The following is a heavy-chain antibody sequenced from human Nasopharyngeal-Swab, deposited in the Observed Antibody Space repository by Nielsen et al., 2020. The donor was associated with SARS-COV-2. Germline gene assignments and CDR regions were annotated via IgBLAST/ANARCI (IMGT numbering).Heavy chain of an antibody. D-gene: IGHD1-7*01. Sequence: GSLRLSRTVSGGSISSSSYYWGWIRQPPGKGLEWIGSIYYSGSTYYNPSLKSRVTISVDTSKNQFSLKLSSVTAADTAVYYCARQNYETDYWGQGTLVTVSS. CDR1: GGSISSSSYY. CDR2: IYYSGST. J-gene: IGHJ4*02. CDR3: ARQNYETDY. V-gene: IGHV4-39*01.